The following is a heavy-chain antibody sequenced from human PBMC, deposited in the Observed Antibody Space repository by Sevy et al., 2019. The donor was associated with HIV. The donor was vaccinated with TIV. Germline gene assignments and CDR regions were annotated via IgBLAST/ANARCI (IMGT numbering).Heavy chain of an antibody. CDR3: ARKFYDFWSGYYFTERDYYGMDV. J-gene: IGHJ6*02. V-gene: IGHV3-74*01. Sequence: GGSLRLSCAASGFTFSSYWMHWVRQAPGKGLVWVSRINSDGSSTSYADSVKGRFTISRDNAKNTLYLQMNSLRAEDTAVYYCARKFYDFWSGYYFTERDYYGMDVWGQGTTVTVSS. CDR2: INSDGSST. CDR1: GFTFSSYW. D-gene: IGHD3-3*01.